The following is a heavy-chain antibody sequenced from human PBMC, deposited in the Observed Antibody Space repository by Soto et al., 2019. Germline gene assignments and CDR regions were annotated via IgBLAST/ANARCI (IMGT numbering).Heavy chain of an antibody. CDR3: ARHKLFGGTYNYDSSPDYYPED. D-gene: IGHD3-22*01. CDR2: IYYSGST. J-gene: IGHJ4*02. Sequence: QLQLQESGPGLVKPSETLSLTCTVSSGSISSSSYYWGWIRQPPGKRLEWIGSIYYSGSTYYNPTLKSRVTISVDTSKNQFSLKLTSVIAADTAVYYCARHKLFGGTYNYDSSPDYYPEDWGQGTQVTVSS. V-gene: IGHV4-39*01. CDR1: SGSISSSSYY.